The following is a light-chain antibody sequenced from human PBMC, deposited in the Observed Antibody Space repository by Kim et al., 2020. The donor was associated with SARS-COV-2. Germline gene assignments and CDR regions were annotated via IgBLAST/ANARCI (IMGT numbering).Light chain of an antibody. Sequence: DIQMTQSPSTLSASIGDKITITCRASQSISNWLAWYQQKPGKVPNLLIYEASILETGVPTRFSGSGSGTEFTLTISSLQPDDFATYYCQRYNTYSPLTFGGGTKLEIK. CDR1: QSISNW. CDR2: EAS. V-gene: IGKV1-5*03. CDR3: QRYNTYSPLT. J-gene: IGKJ4*01.